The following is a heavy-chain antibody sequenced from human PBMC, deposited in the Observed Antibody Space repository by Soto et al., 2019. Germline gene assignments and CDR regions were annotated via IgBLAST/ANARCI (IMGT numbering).Heavy chain of an antibody. CDR3: ARWLGYGPHFDY. CDR1: GGSISSGDYY. J-gene: IGHJ4*02. D-gene: IGHD5-12*01. CDR2: IYYSGST. Sequence: QVQLQESGPGLVKPSQTLSLTCTVSGGSISSGDYYWSWIRQPPGKGLEWMGYIYYSGSTYYNPSLKSRITISIDTSKNQFSLKLTSVTAADTAVYYCARWLGYGPHFDYWGQGTLVTVSS. V-gene: IGHV4-30-4*01.